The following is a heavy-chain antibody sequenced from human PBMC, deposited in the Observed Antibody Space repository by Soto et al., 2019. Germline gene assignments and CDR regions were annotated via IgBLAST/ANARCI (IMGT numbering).Heavy chain of an antibody. CDR1: GGSISSYY. CDR3: ARSLARITGTLLGY. D-gene: IGHD4-17*01. J-gene: IGHJ4*02. CDR2: IYYSGST. V-gene: IGHV4-59*01. Sequence: QVQLQESGPRLVKPSETLSLTCTVSGGSISSYYWNWIRQPPGKALEYIGYIYYSGSTNYNPSLKSRVTMSVDTSKNQFSLKLNSVTAADTAVYYCARSLARITGTLLGYWGQGTLVTVSS.